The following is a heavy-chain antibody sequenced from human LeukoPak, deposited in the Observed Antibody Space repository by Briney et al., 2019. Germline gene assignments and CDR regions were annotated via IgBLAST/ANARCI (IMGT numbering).Heavy chain of an antibody. D-gene: IGHD5-12*01. CDR1: GGSISSSSYY. CDR2: IYYSGST. J-gene: IGHJ4*02. CDR3: ARHVLHSGSLLRRARVGTAIDY. V-gene: IGHV4-39*01. Sequence: PSETLSLTCTVSGGSISSSSYYWGWIRQPPGKGLEWIGSIYYSGSTYYNPSLKSRVTISVDTSKNQFSLKLSSVTAADTAVYYCARHVLHSGSLLRRARVGTAIDYWGQGTLVTVSS.